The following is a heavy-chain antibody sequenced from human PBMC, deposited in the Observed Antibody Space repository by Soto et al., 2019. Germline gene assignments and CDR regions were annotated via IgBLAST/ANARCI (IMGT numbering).Heavy chain of an antibody. J-gene: IGHJ4*02. V-gene: IGHV1-69*13. Sequence: SSVKVSCKDSGGSFSSYAISWVRQAPGQGLEWMGGIIPIFGTANYAQKFQGRVTITADESTSTAYMELSSLRSEDTAVYYCARDLRSNPPDYFDYWGQGTLVTVSS. CDR1: GGSFSSYA. CDR2: IIPIFGTA. D-gene: IGHD4-4*01. CDR3: ARDLRSNPPDYFDY.